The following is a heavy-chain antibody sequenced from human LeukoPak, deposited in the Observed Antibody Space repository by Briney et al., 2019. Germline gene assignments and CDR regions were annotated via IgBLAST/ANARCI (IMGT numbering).Heavy chain of an antibody. CDR2: IYTSGST. CDR1: GGSISSYY. CDR3: ARQRVLNYHFDY. D-gene: IGHD6-13*01. J-gene: IGHJ4*02. V-gene: IGHV4-4*09. Sequence: ETSETLSLTCTVSGGSISSYYWSWIRQPPRKGLEWIGYIYTSGSTNYNPSLKSRVTISVDTSKNQISLKLSSVTAADTAVYYCARQRVLNYHFDYWGQGTLVTVSS.